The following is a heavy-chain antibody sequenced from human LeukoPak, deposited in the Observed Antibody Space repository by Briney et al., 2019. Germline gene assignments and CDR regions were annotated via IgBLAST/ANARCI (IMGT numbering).Heavy chain of an antibody. Sequence: KPSETLSLTCAVYGGSFSGYYWSWIRQPPRKGLEWIGEINHSGSTNYNPSLKSRVTISVDTSKNQFSLKLSSVTAADTAVYYCARGSGCSSTSCYFRYWGQGTLVTVSS. CDR1: GGSFSGYY. V-gene: IGHV4-34*01. D-gene: IGHD2-2*01. CDR3: ARGSGCSSTSCYFRY. CDR2: INHSGST. J-gene: IGHJ4*02.